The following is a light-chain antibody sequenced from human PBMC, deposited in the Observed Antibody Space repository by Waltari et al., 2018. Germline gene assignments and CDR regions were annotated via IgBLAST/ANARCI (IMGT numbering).Light chain of an antibody. CDR3: QEWDSSTVV. V-gene: IGLV3-1*01. Sequence: SSELTQPPSVSVSPGQTASITCSGDKLGDKYVCWYQQKPGQSPVLLIYKDSKRPSGIPERFACSNSGNTATLTISGTQAMDEADYYCQEWDSSTVVFCGGTKLTVL. CDR2: KDS. J-gene: IGLJ2*01. CDR1: KLGDKY.